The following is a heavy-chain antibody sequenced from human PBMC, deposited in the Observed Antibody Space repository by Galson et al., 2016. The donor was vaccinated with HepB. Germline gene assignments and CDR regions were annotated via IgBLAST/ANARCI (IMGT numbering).Heavy chain of an antibody. Sequence: SVKVSCKVSGGTFSGYSISWVRQAPGQGLQWMGGITPLFDTPTYSQKFQGRVTITADKSTTTAYMELSSLKSEDTAVYYCARVMDSYSYMDAWGKGTTVTVSS. CDR3: ARVMDSYSYMDA. D-gene: IGHD3-10*01. V-gene: IGHV1-69*06. CDR2: ITPLFDTP. CDR1: GGTFSGYS. J-gene: IGHJ6*03.